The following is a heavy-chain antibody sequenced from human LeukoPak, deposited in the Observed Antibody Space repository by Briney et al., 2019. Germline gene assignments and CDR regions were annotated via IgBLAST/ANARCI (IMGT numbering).Heavy chain of an antibody. CDR2: ISFTSDYT. CDR3: ARDQFSIIATGRLNYYYYGMDV. Sequence: ETLSLTCAVSGDSINNTHWWSWVRQAPGKGLEWVSYISFTSDYTYYADSVKGRFTISRDNAKNSLYLQMNSLRAEDTAVYYCARDQFSIIATGRLNYYYYGMDVWGQGTTVTVSS. D-gene: IGHD3-3*02. J-gene: IGHJ6*02. CDR1: GDSINNTHW. V-gene: IGHV3-21*05.